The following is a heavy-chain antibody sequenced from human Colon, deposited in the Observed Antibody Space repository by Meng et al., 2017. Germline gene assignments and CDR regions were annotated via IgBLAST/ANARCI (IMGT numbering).Heavy chain of an antibody. V-gene: IGHV3-30*04. Sequence: GGSLRLSCAASGFTFSSYAMHWVRQAPGKGLEWVAVISYDGSNKYYADSVKGRFTISRDNSKNTLYLQMNSLRAEDTAVYYCARDRYEMNGFDYWGRGTVVTFSS. CDR1: GFTFSSYA. CDR3: ARDRYEMNGFDY. J-gene: IGHJ4*02. CDR2: ISYDGSNK. D-gene: IGHD5-12*01.